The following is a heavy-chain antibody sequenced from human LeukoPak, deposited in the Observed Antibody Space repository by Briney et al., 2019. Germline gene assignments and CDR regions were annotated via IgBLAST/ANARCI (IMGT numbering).Heavy chain of an antibody. CDR2: IYHSGST. Sequence: SQTLSLTCAVSGGSISSGGYSWSWIRQPPGKGLEWIGYIYHSGSTYYNPSLKSRVTISVDRSKNQFSLKLSSVTAADTAVYYCASRGRTLGIVHWGQGTLVTVSS. CDR3: ASRGRTLGIVH. CDR1: GGSISSGGYS. D-gene: IGHD7-27*01. J-gene: IGHJ5*02. V-gene: IGHV4-30-2*01.